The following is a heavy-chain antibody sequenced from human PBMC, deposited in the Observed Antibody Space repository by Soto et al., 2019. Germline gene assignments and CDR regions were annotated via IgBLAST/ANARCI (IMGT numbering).Heavy chain of an antibody. CDR1: GGSISSYY. CDR3: ARGASSSGYGMDV. Sequence: KTSETLSLTCTVSGGSISSYYWSWIRQPPGKGLEWIGYIYYSGSTNYNPSLKSRVTISVDTSKNQFSLKLSSVTAADTAVYYCARGASSSGYGMDVWGQGTTVTVSS. CDR2: IYYSGST. J-gene: IGHJ6*02. D-gene: IGHD6-6*01. V-gene: IGHV4-59*01.